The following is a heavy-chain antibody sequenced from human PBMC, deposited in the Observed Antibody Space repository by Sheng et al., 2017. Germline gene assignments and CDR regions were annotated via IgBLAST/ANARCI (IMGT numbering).Heavy chain of an antibody. D-gene: IGHD1-7*01. CDR2: IIPMLGIP. J-gene: IGHJ4*02. V-gene: IGHV1-69*10. CDR3: ARGNWNYLSDY. Sequence: QVQLVQSGAEVKKPGSSVKGSCRASGGTFSSYAFSWVRQAPGQGLEWMGGIIPMLGIPNYAQRFQGRVTITADKSTSTAYMELSSLRSEDTAVYYCARGNWNYLSDYWGQGTLVTVSS. CDR1: GGTFSSYA.